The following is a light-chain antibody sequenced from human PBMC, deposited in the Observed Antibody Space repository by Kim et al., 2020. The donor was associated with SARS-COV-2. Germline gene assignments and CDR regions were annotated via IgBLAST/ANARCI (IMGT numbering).Light chain of an antibody. CDR1: SLRSYY. J-gene: IGLJ3*02. V-gene: IGLV3-19*01. Sequence: SSELTQDPAVSVALGQTVRITCQGDSLRSYYASWYQQKPGQAPVLVIYGKNNRPSGIPDRFSGSSSGNTASLTITGAQAEDEADYYCNSRDSSGNHPNLVFGGVTKLTVL. CDR3: NSRDSSGNHPNLV. CDR2: GKN.